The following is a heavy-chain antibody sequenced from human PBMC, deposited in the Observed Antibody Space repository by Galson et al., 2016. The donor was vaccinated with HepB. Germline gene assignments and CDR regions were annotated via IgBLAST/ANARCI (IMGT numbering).Heavy chain of an antibody. CDR2: INSDDSSA. J-gene: IGHJ4*02. Sequence: SLRLSCAASGLTFSRYWMHWVRQAPGKGLVWVSRINSDDSSASYADSVKGRFTISRDNAKNTLFLQMNSLRAEDTAVYYCARGGLDCVGTSCRRQFPLPDPLDGSGQGTLGTVSS. V-gene: IGHV3-74*01. CDR1: GLTFSRYW. D-gene: IGHD2-2*01. CDR3: ARGGLDCVGTSCRRQFPLPDPLDG.